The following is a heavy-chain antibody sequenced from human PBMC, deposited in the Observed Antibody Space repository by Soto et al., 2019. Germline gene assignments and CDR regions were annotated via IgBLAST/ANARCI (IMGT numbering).Heavy chain of an antibody. CDR3: ARGPVLLWFGELLPTNYYYGMDV. CDR1: GYTFTSYD. D-gene: IGHD3-10*01. V-gene: IGHV1-8*01. Sequence: GASVKVSCKASGYTFTSYDINWVRQATGQGLEWMGWMNPNSGNTGYAQKFQGRVTMTRNTSISTAYMELSSLRSEDTAVYYCARGPVLLWFGELLPTNYYYGMDVWGQGTTVTVSS. CDR2: MNPNSGNT. J-gene: IGHJ6*02.